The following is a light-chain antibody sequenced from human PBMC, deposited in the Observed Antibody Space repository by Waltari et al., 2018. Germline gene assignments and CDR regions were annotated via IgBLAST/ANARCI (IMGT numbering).Light chain of an antibody. CDR2: DAS. CDR3: QQRTNWPRLT. V-gene: IGKV3-11*01. CDR1: QSVDAH. J-gene: IGKJ4*01. Sequence: EIVFTQTPATLSLSPGERATLSSRARQSVDAHLAWYQQKPGQAPRLLIYDASNRATGTPARFSGSGSGTDFTLTINSLEPEDFAVYYCQQRTNWPRLTFGGGTKVEIK.